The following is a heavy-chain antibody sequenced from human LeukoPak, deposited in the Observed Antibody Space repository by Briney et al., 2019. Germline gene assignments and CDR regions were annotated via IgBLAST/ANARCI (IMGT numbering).Heavy chain of an antibody. CDR3: ARAIGSSSDY. Sequence: SETLSLTCTVSGGSISSYYWSWIRQPPGKGLEWIGYIYYSGSTNYNPSLKSRVTISVDTSKNQFSLKLSSVTAADTAVYYCARAIGSSSDYWGQGTLVTASS. CDR2: IYYSGST. D-gene: IGHD2-2*01. V-gene: IGHV4-59*01. CDR1: GGSISSYY. J-gene: IGHJ4*02.